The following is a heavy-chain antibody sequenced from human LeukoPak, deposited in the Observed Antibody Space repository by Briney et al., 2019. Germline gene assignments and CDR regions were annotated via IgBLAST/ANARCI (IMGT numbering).Heavy chain of an antibody. CDR1: GYTFTSSD. CDR2: INPNSGRT. D-gene: IGHD6-13*01. CDR3: ARGRSGLAAAGTYDY. J-gene: IGHJ4*02. V-gene: IGHV1-8*01. Sequence: GASVKVSCKASGYTFTSSDINWVRQAAGQGLEWMGWINPNSGRTGYAQKFQGRVTMTANTSICTAYMELSSLRFDDTAVYYCARGRSGLAAAGTYDYWGQGTLITVSS.